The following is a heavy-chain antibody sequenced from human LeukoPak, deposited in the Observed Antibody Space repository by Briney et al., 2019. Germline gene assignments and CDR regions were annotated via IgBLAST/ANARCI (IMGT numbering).Heavy chain of an antibody. D-gene: IGHD5-18*01. V-gene: IGHV4-59*11. J-gene: IGHJ4*02. Sequence: PSETLSLTCTVSGGSISSHYWSWIRQPPGRGLEWIGYIYYSGSTNYNPSLKSRVTISVDTSKNQFSLKLSSVTAADTAVYYCATTRGYSYGYGRGYIDYWGQGTLVTVSS. CDR3: ATTRGYSYGYGRGYIDY. CDR2: IYYSGST. CDR1: GGSISSHY.